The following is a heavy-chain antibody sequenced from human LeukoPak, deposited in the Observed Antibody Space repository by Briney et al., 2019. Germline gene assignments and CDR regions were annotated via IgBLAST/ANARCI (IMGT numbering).Heavy chain of an antibody. CDR3: VKDFRSADY. V-gene: IGHV3-74*01. CDR2: ICPDGNGI. J-gene: IGHJ4*02. CDR1: GLIFSLYC. Sequence: GGSLRLSCAASGLIFSLYCMHWVRQTPGKGPMWVSRICPDGNGISYADSVKARFTTSRDNAMNTVYLQMNGLGEEDTAVYYCVKDFRSADYWGQGTLVTVSS.